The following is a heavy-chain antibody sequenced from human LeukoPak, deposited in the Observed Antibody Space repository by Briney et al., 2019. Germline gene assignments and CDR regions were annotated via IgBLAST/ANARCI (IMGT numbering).Heavy chain of an antibody. CDR1: GYTFTSYG. J-gene: IGHJ5*02. Sequence: ASVKVSCKASGYTFTSYGIGWVRQAPGQGLEWMGIINPSGGSTSYAQKFQGRVTMTRDMSTSTVYMELSSLRSEDTAVYYCARDVDTAAQLDPWGQGTLVIVSS. CDR3: ARDVDTAAQLDP. V-gene: IGHV1-46*01. CDR2: INPSGGST. D-gene: IGHD5-18*01.